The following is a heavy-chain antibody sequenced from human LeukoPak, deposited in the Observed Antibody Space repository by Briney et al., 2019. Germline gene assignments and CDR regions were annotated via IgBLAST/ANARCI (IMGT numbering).Heavy chain of an antibody. CDR3: ARASSGHDY. J-gene: IGHJ4*02. D-gene: IGHD3-22*01. CDR2: ISGSGGST. V-gene: IGHV3-23*01. CDR1: GFTVSSNY. Sequence: GGSLRLSCAASGFTVSSNYMSWVRQAPGKGLEWVSAISGSGGSTYYADSVKGRFTISRDNAKNTLYLQMNSLRAEDTAVYYCARASSGHDYWGQGTLVTVSS.